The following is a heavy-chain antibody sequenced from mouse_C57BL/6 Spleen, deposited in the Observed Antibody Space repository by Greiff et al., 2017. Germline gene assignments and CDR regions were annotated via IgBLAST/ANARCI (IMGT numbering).Heavy chain of an antibody. J-gene: IGHJ3*01. Sequence: QVTLQVSGPGILQSSQTLSLTCSFSGFSLSTSGMGVSWIRQPSGKGLEWLAHSYWDDDKRYNPSLKSRLTISKDTSRNQVFLKITSVDTADTATYYCARSSYYSNYAWFAYWGQGTLVTVSA. V-gene: IGHV8-12*01. CDR3: ARSSYYSNYAWFAY. CDR2: SYWDDDK. D-gene: IGHD2-5*01. CDR1: GFSLSTSGMG.